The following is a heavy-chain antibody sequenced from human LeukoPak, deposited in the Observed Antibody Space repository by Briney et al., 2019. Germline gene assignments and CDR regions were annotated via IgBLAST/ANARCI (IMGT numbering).Heavy chain of an antibody. CDR3: AKAGGHYGSSGYSHYSDY. CDR1: GFTFSTYA. J-gene: IGHJ4*02. Sequence: GGSLGLSCAASGFTFSTYAMTWVRQAPGKGLEWVSSISGSGGSTYYADSGKGRFTISRVNSKNTLYLQMNSLTAEDTAVYYCAKAGGHYGSSGYSHYSDYWGRGTLVSVSS. V-gene: IGHV3-23*01. CDR2: ISGSGGST. D-gene: IGHD3-22*01.